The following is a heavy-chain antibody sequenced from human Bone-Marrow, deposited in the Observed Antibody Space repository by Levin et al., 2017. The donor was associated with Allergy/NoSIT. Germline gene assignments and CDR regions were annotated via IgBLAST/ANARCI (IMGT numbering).Heavy chain of an antibody. CDR1: GYTFTSYN. CDR3: AREGLPDTVKDAFEI. Sequence: GESLKISCQASGYTFTSYNMHWVRQAPGQGLQWMGIINPSGGSISYAQKFQGRVTLTRDTSTTTVYMELSSLRSEDTAVYYCAREGLPDTVKDAFEIWGQGTMVTVSS. D-gene: IGHD4-11*01. J-gene: IGHJ3*02. CDR2: INPSGGSI. V-gene: IGHV1-46*01.